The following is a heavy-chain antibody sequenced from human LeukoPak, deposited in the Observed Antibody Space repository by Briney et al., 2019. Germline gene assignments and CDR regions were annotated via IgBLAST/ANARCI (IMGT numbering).Heavy chain of an antibody. D-gene: IGHD4-11*01. Sequence: ASVKVSCKTSGHTAINYGITWVRQAPGQGLEWVGWISAYKGITNYVQNFQGRLTLTTDTSTSTVDMELTNLRSDDTAVYYCAREGTVTSNAFDIWGQGTLVTVSS. CDR2: ISAYKGIT. CDR1: GHTAINYG. J-gene: IGHJ3*02. V-gene: IGHV1-18*01. CDR3: AREGTVTSNAFDI.